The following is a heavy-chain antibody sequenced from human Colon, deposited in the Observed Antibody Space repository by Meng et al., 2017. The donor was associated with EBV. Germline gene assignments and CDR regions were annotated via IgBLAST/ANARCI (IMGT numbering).Heavy chain of an antibody. J-gene: IGHJ4*02. CDR2: ISPDGSNK. V-gene: IGHV3-30*03. CDR3: ARDGIGWYPGDY. CDR1: GLTFSKFG. D-gene: IGHD6-19*01. Sequence: QVQLGGXXXXXVQXGXXXRVSCEASGLTFSKFGMHWVRQAPGKGLEWVALISPDGSNKWYANSVRGRFTVSRDNSKNTVYLQMNSLRPEDTSVYYCARDGIGWYPGDYWGQGTLVTVSS.